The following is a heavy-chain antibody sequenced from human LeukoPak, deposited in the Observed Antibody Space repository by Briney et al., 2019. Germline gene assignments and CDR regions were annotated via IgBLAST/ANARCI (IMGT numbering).Heavy chain of an antibody. CDR3: ARDGSSSSIDY. CDR2: IYHSGST. Sequence: SETLSLTCTVSGYSISSGYYWGWIRQPPGKGLEWIGSIYHSGSTYYNPSLKSRVTISADTSKNQFSLKLSSVTAADTAVYYCARDGSSSSIDYWGQGTLVTVSS. J-gene: IGHJ4*02. V-gene: IGHV4-38-2*02. CDR1: GYSISSGYY. D-gene: IGHD6-6*01.